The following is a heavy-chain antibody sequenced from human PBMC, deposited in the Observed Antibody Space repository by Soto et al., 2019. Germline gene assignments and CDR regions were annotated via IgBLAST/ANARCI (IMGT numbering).Heavy chain of an antibody. CDR2: IGSDGRRA. Sequence: QVQLVESGGGVVQPGGSLRLSCAASGFTFGRHSMHWVRQAPGKGLEWVAVIGSDGRRASYADSVKGRFTISRDNGQNTLSLQMNSLRAEETAVYYCARDDDYGDNGLDYWGQGTLVTVSS. CDR1: GFTFGRHS. V-gene: IGHV3-33*01. CDR3: ARDDDYGDNGLDY. J-gene: IGHJ4*02. D-gene: IGHD4-17*01.